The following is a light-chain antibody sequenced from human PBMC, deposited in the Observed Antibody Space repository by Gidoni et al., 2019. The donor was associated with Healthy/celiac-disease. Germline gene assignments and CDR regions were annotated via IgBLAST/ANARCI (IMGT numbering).Light chain of an antibody. CDR2: DAS. Sequence: AIQLTQSPSSLSASVGDRVTITCRASQGISSALAWYQQKPGKAPKLLIYDASSLESGVPSRFSGSGSGTDFTLTISSLQPEDFATYYCQQFNSYPPWTFXXXTKVEIK. CDR1: QGISSA. J-gene: IGKJ1*01. CDR3: QQFNSYPPWT. V-gene: IGKV1-13*02.